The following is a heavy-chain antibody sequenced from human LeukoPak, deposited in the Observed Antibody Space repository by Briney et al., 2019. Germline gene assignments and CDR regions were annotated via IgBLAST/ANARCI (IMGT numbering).Heavy chain of an antibody. CDR1: GASISSYY. J-gene: IGHJ5*02. V-gene: IGHV4-4*07. D-gene: IGHD1-26*01. Sequence: SETLSLTCTVPGASISSYYWDWIRQPAGKGLEWIGRIYTSGSTDYNPSLKSRVTMSLDTSKNQFSLKLSSVTAADTAVYYCARDRGSGSNLGYNWFDPWGQGTLVTVSS. CDR3: ARDRGSGSNLGYNWFDP. CDR2: IYTSGST.